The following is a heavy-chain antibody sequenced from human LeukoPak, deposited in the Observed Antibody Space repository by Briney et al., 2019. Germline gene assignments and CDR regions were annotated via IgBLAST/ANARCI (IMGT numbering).Heavy chain of an antibody. CDR3: ARSVVGATFDY. V-gene: IGHV3-72*01. D-gene: IGHD1-26*01. CDR1: GFTFSDHY. J-gene: IGHJ4*02. Sequence: QAGGSLRLSCAASGFTFSDHYMDWVRQAPGRGLEWVGRIRNKANSYTTEYAASVKGRFTISRDDSKNSLYLQMNSLKTEDTAVYYCARSVVGATFDYWGQGTLVTVSS. CDR2: IRNKANSYTT.